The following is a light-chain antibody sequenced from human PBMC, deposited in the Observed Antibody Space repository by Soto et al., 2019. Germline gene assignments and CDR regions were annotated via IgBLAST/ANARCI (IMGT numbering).Light chain of an antibody. CDR1: QSISSW. CDR2: DAS. CDR3: QQYNSYSWT. V-gene: IGKV1-5*01. J-gene: IGKJ1*01. Sequence: EIQMTQSPSTLSASVGDRVTITCRASQSISSWLAWYQQKPGKAPKLLIYDASSLESGVPSRFSGSGSGTEFTLTISILQPDDFATYYCQQYNSYSWTFGQGTKV.